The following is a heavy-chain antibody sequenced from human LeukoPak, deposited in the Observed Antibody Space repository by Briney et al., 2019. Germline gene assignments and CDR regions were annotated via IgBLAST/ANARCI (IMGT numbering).Heavy chain of an antibody. CDR3: VKDRTGTHTLDY. V-gene: IGHV3-30-3*01. CDR1: GFTFSNYA. CDR2: ISGDGSRQ. J-gene: IGHJ4*02. Sequence: GGSLRLSCAATGFTFSNYAIHWGRQAPGKGLEWVAFISGDGSRQHYADSVKGRFTISRDNSKNTLNLQVNSLRAEDTAVYYCVKDRTGTHTLDYWGQGTLVTVSS. D-gene: IGHD4-17*01.